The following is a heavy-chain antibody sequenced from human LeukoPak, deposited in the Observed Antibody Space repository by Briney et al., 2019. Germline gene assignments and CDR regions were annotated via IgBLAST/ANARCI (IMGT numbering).Heavy chain of an antibody. Sequence: SETLSLTCTVSGGSISSGDYYWSWIRQPPGKGLEWIGYIYYSGSAYYNPSLKSRVTISVDTSKNQFSLKLSSVTAADTAVYYCARYCSSTSCYTAFDYWGQGTLVTVSS. CDR2: IYYSGSA. D-gene: IGHD2-2*02. CDR3: ARYCSSTSCYTAFDY. J-gene: IGHJ4*02. V-gene: IGHV4-30-4*08. CDR1: GGSISSGDYY.